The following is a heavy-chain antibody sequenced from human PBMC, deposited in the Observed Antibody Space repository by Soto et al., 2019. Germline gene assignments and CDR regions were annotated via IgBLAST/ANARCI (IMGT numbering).Heavy chain of an antibody. CDR2: IRGYNGDT. CDR1: GYKFTSYG. CDR3: ARDQGMVPRGGYD. Sequence: QIHLVQSGPEVKKPGASVKVSCKASGYKFTSYGITWVRQAPGQGLEWMGWIRGYNGDTKFGQKFQGSVTLTTATSTIIAYMERRSLAADDTAVYYWARDQGMVPRGGYDWGQGTLVTVSS. V-gene: IGHV1-18*01. D-gene: IGHD6-19*01. J-gene: IGHJ4*02.